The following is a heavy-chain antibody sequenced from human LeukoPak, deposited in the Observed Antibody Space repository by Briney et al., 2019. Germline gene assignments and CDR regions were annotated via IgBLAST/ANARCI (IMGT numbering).Heavy chain of an antibody. CDR2: ISAYNGNT. CDR1: GYTFTSYG. Sequence: AASVKVSCKASGYTFTSYGISWVRQPPGQGLEWMGWISAYNGNTNYAQKLQGRVTMTTDTSTSTAYMELRSLRSDDTAVYYCASWGYYYDSSGYYLYFDYWGQGTLVTVSS. J-gene: IGHJ4*02. V-gene: IGHV1-18*01. D-gene: IGHD3-22*01. CDR3: ASWGYYYDSSGYYLYFDY.